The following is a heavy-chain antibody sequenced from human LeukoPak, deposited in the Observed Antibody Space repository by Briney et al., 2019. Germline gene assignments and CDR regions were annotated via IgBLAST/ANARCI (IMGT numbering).Heavy chain of an antibody. D-gene: IGHD3-10*02. V-gene: IGHV3-48*04. CDR1: GFTFSSYS. J-gene: IGHJ6*04. CDR2: ISSSSTI. Sequence: GGSLRLSCAASGFTFSSYSMNWVRQAPGKGLEWVSYISSSSTIYYADSVKGRSTISRDNAKNSLYLQMNSLRAEDTAVYYCAELGITMIGGVWGKGTTVTISS. CDR3: AELGITMIGGV.